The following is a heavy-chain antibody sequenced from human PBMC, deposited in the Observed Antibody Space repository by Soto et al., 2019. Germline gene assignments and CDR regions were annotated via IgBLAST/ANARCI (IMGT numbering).Heavy chain of an antibody. CDR2: ISAYNGNT. Sequence: GSVKVSCEACGYAITSYARSWVRQSPGQGLEWMGWISAYNGNTNYAQKLQGRVTMTTDTSTRTAYMELRSLRSDDTAVYYCARALSSYYDSSGYGWFDPRRQRTLVTVSS. J-gene: IGHJ5*02. D-gene: IGHD3-22*01. CDR1: GYAITSYA. CDR3: ARALSSYYDSSGYGWFDP. V-gene: IGHV1-18*04.